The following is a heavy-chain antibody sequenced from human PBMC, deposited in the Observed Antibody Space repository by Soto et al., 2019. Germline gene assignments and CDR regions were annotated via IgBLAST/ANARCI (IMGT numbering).Heavy chain of an antibody. D-gene: IGHD3-3*01. Sequence: ASVKVSCKASGYTFTSYYMRWVRQAPGQGLEWMGIINPSGGSTSYAQKFQGRVTMTRDTSTSTVYMELSSLRYEDTAVYYCARAIDYDFWSGYYSTYYGMDVWGQGTTVTVSS. CDR3: ARAIDYDFWSGYYSTYYGMDV. CDR2: INPSGGST. J-gene: IGHJ6*02. CDR1: GYTFTSYY. V-gene: IGHV1-46*01.